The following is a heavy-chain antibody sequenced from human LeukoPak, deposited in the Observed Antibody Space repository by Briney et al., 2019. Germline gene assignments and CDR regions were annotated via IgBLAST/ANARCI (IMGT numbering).Heavy chain of an antibody. D-gene: IGHD3-3*01. V-gene: IGHV4-39*01. Sequence: SETLSVTFTVSGGSIYSTTYYLGWIRQPPGKGLEWIGSVYYRGNTYYNPSLKSRVTISVVTSKSQFSLRLNSVTAADTSVYYCARLWRGLRPSDYWGQGTLVTVSS. CDR2: VYYRGNT. CDR3: ARLWRGLRPSDY. J-gene: IGHJ4*02. CDR1: GGSIYSTTYY.